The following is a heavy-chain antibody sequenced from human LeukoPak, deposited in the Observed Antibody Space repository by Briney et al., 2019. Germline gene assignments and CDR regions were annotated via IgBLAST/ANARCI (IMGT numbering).Heavy chain of an antibody. CDR3: ARRVLGITISHDAFDI. D-gene: IGHD3-9*01. CDR1: GGSISSSNW. J-gene: IGHJ3*02. V-gene: IGHV4-4*02. CDR2: IYHSGST. Sequence: PSETLSLTCAVSGGSISSSNWWSWVRQPPGKGLEWIGEIYHSGSTNYNPSLKSRVTISVDKSKNQFSLKLSSVTAADTAVYYCARRVLGITISHDAFDIWGQGTMVTVSS.